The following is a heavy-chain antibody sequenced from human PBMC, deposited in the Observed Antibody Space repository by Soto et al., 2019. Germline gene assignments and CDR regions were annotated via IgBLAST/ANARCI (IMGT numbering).Heavy chain of an antibody. D-gene: IGHD2-15*01. Sequence: GGSLRLSCAASGFTFSSYGMHWVRQAPGKGLERVAVISYDGSNKYYADSVKGRFTISRDNSKNTLYLQMNSLRAEDTAVYYCAKGVGYCSGGSCRNWFDPWGQGTLVTVPQ. J-gene: IGHJ5*02. CDR2: ISYDGSNK. CDR1: GFTFSSYG. V-gene: IGHV3-30*18. CDR3: AKGVGYCSGGSCRNWFDP.